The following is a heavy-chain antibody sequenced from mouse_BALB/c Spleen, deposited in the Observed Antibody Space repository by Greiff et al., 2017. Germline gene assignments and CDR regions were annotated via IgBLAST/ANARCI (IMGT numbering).Heavy chain of an antibody. CDR2: INPYNDGT. Sequence: VHVKQSGPELVKPGASVKMSCKASGYTFTSYVMHWVKQKPGQGLEWIGYINPYNDGTKYNEKFKGKATLTSDKSSSTAYMELSSLTSEDSAVYYCARSSIYYGNYDYAMDYWGQGTSVTVSS. D-gene: IGHD2-1*01. CDR1: GYTFTSYV. J-gene: IGHJ4*01. CDR3: ARSSIYYGNYDYAMDY. V-gene: IGHV1-14*01.